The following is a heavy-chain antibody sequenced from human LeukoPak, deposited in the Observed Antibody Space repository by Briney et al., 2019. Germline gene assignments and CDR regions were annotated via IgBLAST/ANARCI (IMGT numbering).Heavy chain of an antibody. Sequence: PGGSLRLSCAASGFTFSSYSMNWVRQAPGKGLEWVSSISSSSSYIYYADSVKGRFTISRDNAKNSLYLQMNSLRVEDTAVYYCAKGVHYYHGSGSYSDYWGQGTLVTVSS. CDR1: GFTFSSYS. J-gene: IGHJ4*02. V-gene: IGHV3-21*04. CDR2: ISSSSSYI. CDR3: AKGVHYYHGSGSYSDY. D-gene: IGHD3-10*01.